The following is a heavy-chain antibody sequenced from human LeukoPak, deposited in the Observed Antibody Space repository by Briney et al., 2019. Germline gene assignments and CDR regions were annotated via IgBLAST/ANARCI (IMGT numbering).Heavy chain of an antibody. J-gene: IGHJ4*02. V-gene: IGHV3-23*01. CDR3: AKDIHGDYGGLDY. D-gene: IGHD4-17*01. Sequence: GGSLRLSCVASGFTFTSYAMSWVRQAPGKGLEGFSTIVNSGGRTYYADSVKGRFTISRDNSKNTVYLQMNSLRAEDTAVYYCAKDIHGDYGGLDYWGQGTLVTVSS. CDR2: IVNSGGRT. CDR1: GFTFTSYA.